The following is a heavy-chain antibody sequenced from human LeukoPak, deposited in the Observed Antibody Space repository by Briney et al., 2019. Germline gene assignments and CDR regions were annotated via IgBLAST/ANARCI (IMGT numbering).Heavy chain of an antibody. CDR2: ISAYNGNT. Sequence: ASVKVSCKASGYTFTSYGISWVRQAPGQGLEWIGWISAYNGNTNYAQKLQGRVTMTTDTSTSTAYMELRSLRSDDTAVYYCASYDSSEGWFDPWGQGTLVTVSS. J-gene: IGHJ5*02. V-gene: IGHV1-18*01. CDR1: GYTFTSYG. CDR3: ASYDSSEGWFDP. D-gene: IGHD3-22*01.